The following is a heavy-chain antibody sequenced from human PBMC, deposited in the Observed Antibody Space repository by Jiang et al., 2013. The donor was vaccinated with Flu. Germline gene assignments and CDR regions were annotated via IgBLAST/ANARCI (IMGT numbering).Heavy chain of an antibody. D-gene: IGHD3-22*01. Sequence: SLSTSGMCVSWIRQPPGKALEWPARIDWDDDKYYSTSLKTRLTISKDTSKNQVVLTMTNMDPVDTATYYCARMYDSSGYFDYWGPGNPGHRLL. CDR1: SLSTSGMC. V-gene: IGHV2-70*11. CDR2: IDWDDDK. J-gene: IGHJ4*02. CDR3: ARMYDSSGYFDY.